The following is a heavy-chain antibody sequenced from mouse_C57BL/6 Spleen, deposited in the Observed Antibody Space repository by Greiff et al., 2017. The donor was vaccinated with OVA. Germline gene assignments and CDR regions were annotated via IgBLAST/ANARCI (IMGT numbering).Heavy chain of an antibody. CDR1: GYTFTSYW. CDR3: AREDGSSSYGYFDV. V-gene: IGHV1-64*01. CDR2: IHPNSGST. D-gene: IGHD1-1*01. J-gene: IGHJ1*03. Sequence: VQLQQPGAELVKPGASVKLSCKASGYTFTSYWMHWVKQRPGQGLEWIGMIHPNSGSTNYNEKFKSKATLTVDKSSSTAYMQLSSLTSEDSAVYYCAREDGSSSYGYFDVWGTGTTVTVSS.